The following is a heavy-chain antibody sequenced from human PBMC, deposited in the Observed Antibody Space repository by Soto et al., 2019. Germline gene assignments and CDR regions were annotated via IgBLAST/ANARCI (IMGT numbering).Heavy chain of an antibody. CDR3: AIVSGYLYAFDI. CDR2: IIPIFGTA. D-gene: IGHD3-22*01. J-gene: IGHJ3*02. Sequence: SVKVSCKASGGTFSSYAISWVRQAPGQGLEWMGGIIPIFGTANYAQKFQGRVTITADESTSTAYMELSSLRSEDTAAYYCAIVSGYLYAFDIWGQGTMVTVSS. V-gene: IGHV1-69*13. CDR1: GGTFSSYA.